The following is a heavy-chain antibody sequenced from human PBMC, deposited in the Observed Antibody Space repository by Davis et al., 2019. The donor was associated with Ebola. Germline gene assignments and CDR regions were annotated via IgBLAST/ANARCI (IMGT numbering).Heavy chain of an antibody. J-gene: IGHJ4*02. V-gene: IGHV1-69*13. CDR3: ARDGKAARLFDY. Sequence: AASVKVSCKASGGTFSSYAISWVRQAPGQGLEWMGGIIPIFGTANYAQKFQGRVTITADESTSTAYMELSSLRSEDTAVYYCARDGKAARLFDYWGQGTLVTVSS. CDR1: GGTFSSYA. CDR2: IIPIFGTA. D-gene: IGHD6-6*01.